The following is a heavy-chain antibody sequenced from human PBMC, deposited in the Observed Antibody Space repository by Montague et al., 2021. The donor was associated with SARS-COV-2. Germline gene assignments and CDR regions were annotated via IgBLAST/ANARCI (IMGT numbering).Heavy chain of an antibody. J-gene: IGHJ4*02. CDR3: ARGAPGY. CDR2: INYGGST. D-gene: IGHD1-1*01. V-gene: IGHV4-34*01. Sequence: SETLSLTCAVYGGSFSDYHWTWIRQSPGEGLEWIGQINYGGSTKYNPSLKSRVTISIDTSKNQFSLKLTSVTAADTAVCYCARGAPGYWGQGILVTVSS. CDR1: GGSFSDYH.